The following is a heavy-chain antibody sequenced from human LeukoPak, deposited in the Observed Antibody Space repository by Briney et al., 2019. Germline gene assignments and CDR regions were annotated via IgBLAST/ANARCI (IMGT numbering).Heavy chain of an antibody. CDR2: ISAYNGNT. V-gene: IGHV1-18*01. D-gene: IGHD3-22*01. CDR3: ARPAAPAFGHYYDISGWALDI. CDR1: GYTFMSYG. J-gene: IGHJ3*02. Sequence: ASVKVSCKASGYTFMSYGISWVRQAPGQGLEWMGWISAYNGNTNYAQKLQGRVTMTTDTSTSTAYMELRSLRSDDTAVYYCARPAAPAFGHYYDISGWALDIWGQGTMVTVSS.